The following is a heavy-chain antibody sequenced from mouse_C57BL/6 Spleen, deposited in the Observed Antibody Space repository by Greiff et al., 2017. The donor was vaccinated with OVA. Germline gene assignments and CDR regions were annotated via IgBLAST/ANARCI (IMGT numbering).Heavy chain of an antibody. CDR3: AKNGIYYGNYDWYFDV. D-gene: IGHD2-1*01. Sequence: VQLQQSGPGLVQPSQSLSITCTVSGFSLTSYGVHWVRQSPGKGLEWLGVIWRGGSTDYNAAFMSRLSITKDNSKSQVFFKMNSLQADDTAIYYCAKNGIYYGNYDWYFDVWGTGTTVTVSS. CDR2: IWRGGST. J-gene: IGHJ1*03. V-gene: IGHV2-5*01. CDR1: GFSLTSYG.